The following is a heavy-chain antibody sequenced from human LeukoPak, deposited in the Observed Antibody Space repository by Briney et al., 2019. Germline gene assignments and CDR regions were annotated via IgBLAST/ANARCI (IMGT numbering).Heavy chain of an antibody. V-gene: IGHV3-30*02. J-gene: IGHJ3*02. CDR1: GFTFSGYG. CDR2: IRYDGINK. Sequence: PGGSLRLSCAASGFTFSGYGMHWVRQAPGKGLEWVAFIRYDGINKYYADSVKGRFTISRDSFKNTLYLQMNSLRPEDTAVYYCAKEGDYYGSGSYRDGFDIWGQGTRATVSS. D-gene: IGHD3-10*01. CDR3: AKEGDYYGSGSYRDGFDI.